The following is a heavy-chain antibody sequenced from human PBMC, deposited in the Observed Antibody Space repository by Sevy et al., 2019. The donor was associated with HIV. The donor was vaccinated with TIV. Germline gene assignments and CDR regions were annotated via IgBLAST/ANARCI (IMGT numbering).Heavy chain of an antibody. V-gene: IGHV3-30*12. Sequence: GGSLRLSCEASGFTFSSYGMHWVRQAPGKGLEWVAVISFDGSDKYYADAVKGRFTISRDNSKNTLYLQMNSLRAEDTAVYYCARVTAYCSGGSCYSTMGADVWGQGTTVTVSS. D-gene: IGHD2-15*01. J-gene: IGHJ6*02. CDR2: ISFDGSDK. CDR3: ARVTAYCSGGSCYSTMGADV. CDR1: GFTFSSYG.